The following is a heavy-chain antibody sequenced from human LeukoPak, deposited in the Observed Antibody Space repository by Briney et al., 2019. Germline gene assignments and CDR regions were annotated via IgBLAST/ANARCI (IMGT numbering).Heavy chain of an antibody. Sequence: PSETLSLTCAVSGYSISSGYYWGWIRQPPGKGLEWIGSIYHSGSTHYNPSLKSRVTISVDTSKNQFSLKLSSVTAADTAVYYCARDYHRDNWFDPWGQGTLVTVSS. CDR2: IYHSGST. CDR3: ARDYHRDNWFDP. V-gene: IGHV4-38-2*02. J-gene: IGHJ5*02. CDR1: GYSISSGYY.